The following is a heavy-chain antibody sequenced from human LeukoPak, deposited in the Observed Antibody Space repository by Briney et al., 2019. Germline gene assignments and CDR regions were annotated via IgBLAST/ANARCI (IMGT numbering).Heavy chain of an antibody. CDR3: ARGDYGDPSDYYYMDV. CDR1: GFTFDDYG. Sequence: GSLRLSCAASGFTFDDYGMSWVRQAPGKGLEWVSGINWNGGSTGYADSVKGRFTISRDNAKNSLYLQMNSLRAEDTALYYCARGDYGDPSDYYYMDVWGKGTTVTVSS. D-gene: IGHD4-17*01. CDR2: INWNGGST. V-gene: IGHV3-20*04. J-gene: IGHJ6*03.